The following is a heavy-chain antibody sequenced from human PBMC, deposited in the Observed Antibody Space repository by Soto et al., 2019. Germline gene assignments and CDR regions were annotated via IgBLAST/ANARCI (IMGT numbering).Heavy chain of an antibody. CDR2: IYYSGNT. Sequence: PSETLSLTCTVSGGSTSSDNYWSWIRQPPGKGLEWIGHIYYSGNTDYNPSLKSRLAISIDTSKNQFSLKLSSVRAEDTAVYYCAKVVGDLDGYFDYWGQGTLVTVSS. CDR1: GGSTSSDNY. J-gene: IGHJ4*02. CDR3: AKVVGDLDGYFDY. D-gene: IGHD3-10*01. V-gene: IGHV4-30-4*01.